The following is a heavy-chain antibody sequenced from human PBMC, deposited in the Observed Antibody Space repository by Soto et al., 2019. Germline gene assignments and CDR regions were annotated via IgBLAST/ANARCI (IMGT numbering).Heavy chain of an antibody. D-gene: IGHD6-6*01. J-gene: IGHJ5*02. CDR3: AKDASSIAPVGDWFDH. CDR1: GVTFSTYP. Sequence: XGSLRLSCAASGVTFSTYPMSWVRQAPGRGLDWVSAIIGSGGSTYYADSVKGRFTISRDNSKNTLYLQMNSLRAEDTAVYYCAKDASSIAPVGDWFDHWGQGTLGTVSS. CDR2: IIGSGGST. V-gene: IGHV3-23*01.